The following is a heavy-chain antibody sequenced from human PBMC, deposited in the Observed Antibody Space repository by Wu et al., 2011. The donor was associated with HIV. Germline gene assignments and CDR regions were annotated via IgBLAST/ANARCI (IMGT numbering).Heavy chain of an antibody. Sequence: QVQLVQSGAEVKRPGSSVKVSCKASGYTFTSYYMHWVRQAPGQGLEWMGIINPSGGSTSYAQKFQGRVTMTRDTSTSTVYMELSSLRSEDTAAYYCARDSLSRPGESGVYFDYWGQGTLVTVSS. D-gene: IGHD7-27*01. CDR2: INPSGGST. CDR3: ARDSLSRPGESGVYFDY. CDR1: GYTFTSYY. V-gene: IGHV1-46*01. J-gene: IGHJ4*02.